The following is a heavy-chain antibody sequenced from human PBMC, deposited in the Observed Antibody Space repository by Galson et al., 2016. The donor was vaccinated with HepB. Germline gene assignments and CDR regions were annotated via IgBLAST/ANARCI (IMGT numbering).Heavy chain of an antibody. V-gene: IGHV3-74*01. J-gene: IGHJ4*02. D-gene: IGHD3-10*01. Sequence: SLRLSCAGSGYTFGGSWMQWVRQAPGKGPVWVAHIDNDGTRTTYADSVKGRFTISRDNAKSTLYLQMNSLRVDDTAVCYCVRDWYGDHTWSQGTLVTVSA. CDR2: IDNDGTRT. CDR3: VRDWYGDHT. CDR1: GYTFGGSW.